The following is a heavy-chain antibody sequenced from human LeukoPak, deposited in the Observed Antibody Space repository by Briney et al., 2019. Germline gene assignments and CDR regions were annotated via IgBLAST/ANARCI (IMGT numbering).Heavy chain of an antibody. J-gene: IGHJ4*02. CDR3: ARDLPYSSPDNEIDY. V-gene: IGHV1-18*01. CDR1: GYTFTSYG. Sequence: ASVKVSCKASGYTFTSYGINWVRQAPGQGLEWMGWISAYSGNTNYAQKLQGRVTMTTDTSTSTAYMELRSLRSDDTAVYYCARDLPYSSPDNEIDYWGQGTLVTVSS. CDR2: ISAYSGNT. D-gene: IGHD6-19*01.